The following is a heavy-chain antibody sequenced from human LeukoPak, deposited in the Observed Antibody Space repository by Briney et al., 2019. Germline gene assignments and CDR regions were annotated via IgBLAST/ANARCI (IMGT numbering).Heavy chain of an antibody. D-gene: IGHD4-17*01. CDR3: ARVDGDYVFDY. J-gene: IGHJ4*02. V-gene: IGHV1-18*01. Sequence: ASVKVSCKAFGGSFSSEAISWVRQAPGQGLEWMGWISAYNGNTNYAQKLQGRVTMTTDTSTSTAYMELRSLRSDDTAVYYCARVDGDYVFDYWGQGTLVTVSS. CDR2: ISAYNGNT. CDR1: GGSFSSEA.